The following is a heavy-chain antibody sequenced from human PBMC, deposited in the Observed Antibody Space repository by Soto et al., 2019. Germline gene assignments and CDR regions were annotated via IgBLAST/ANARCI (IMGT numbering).Heavy chain of an antibody. V-gene: IGHV1-8*01. CDR1: GYTFTSYD. Sequence: GASVKVSCKASGYTFTSYDINWVRQATGQGLEWMGWMNPNSGNTGYAQKFQGRVTMTRNTSISTAYMELSSLRSEDTAVYYCARGRGMWCYNGSAPWGQGTLVTVSS. D-gene: IGHD2-21*01. J-gene: IGHJ5*02. CDR3: ARGRGMWCYNGSAP. CDR2: MNPNSGNT.